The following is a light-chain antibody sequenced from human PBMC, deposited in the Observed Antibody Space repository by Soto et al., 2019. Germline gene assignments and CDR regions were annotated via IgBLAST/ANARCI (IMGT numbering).Light chain of an antibody. CDR2: VAS. J-gene: IGKJ3*01. Sequence: DIQMTQSPSSVSASVGDRVTITCRASQGIRTWLAWYQQKPGKPPKLLTYVASSLQSGVPSRFSGSGSGTDFNLTISSLQPEDFATYYCQQANSFPFTFGPGTKVDIK. V-gene: IGKV1-12*02. CDR3: QQANSFPFT. CDR1: QGIRTW.